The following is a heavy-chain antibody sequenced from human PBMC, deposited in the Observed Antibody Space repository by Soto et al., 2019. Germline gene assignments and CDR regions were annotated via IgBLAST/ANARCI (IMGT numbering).Heavy chain of an antibody. V-gene: IGHV4-59*01. CDR1: GGSISSYY. J-gene: IGHJ6*02. CDR3: ARPTDRFGELFGMDV. CDR2: IYYSGST. D-gene: IGHD3-10*01. Sequence: PSETLSLTCTVSGGSISSYYWSWIRQPPGKGLEWIGYIYYSGSTNYNPSLKSRVTISVDTSKNQFSLKLSSVTAADTAVYYCARPTDRFGELFGMDVWGQGTTVTVSS.